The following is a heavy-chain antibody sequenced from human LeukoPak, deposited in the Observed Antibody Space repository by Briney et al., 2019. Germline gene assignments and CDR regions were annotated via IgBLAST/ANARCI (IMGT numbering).Heavy chain of an antibody. CDR2: INHSGST. Sequence: SEILSLTCAVYGGSFSGYYWSWIRQPPGKGLEWIGEINHSGSTNYNPSLKSRVTISVDTSKNQFSLKLSSVTAADTAVYYCARGGGFDYWGQGTLVTVSS. CDR1: GGSFSGYY. J-gene: IGHJ4*02. V-gene: IGHV4-34*01. CDR3: ARGGGFDY.